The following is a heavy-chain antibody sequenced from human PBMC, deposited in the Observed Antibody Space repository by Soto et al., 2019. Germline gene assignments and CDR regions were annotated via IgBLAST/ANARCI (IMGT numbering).Heavy chain of an antibody. CDR1: GYSFTSYL. D-gene: IGHD5-12*01. V-gene: IGHV5-10-1*01. Sequence: EVQLVQAGAEVKKPGESLRISGKGSGYSFTSYLISWVRQMPGKGLEWMGRIDPSDSYTNYSPPFQGHVTISANKSISTAYLQWSSLKASDTAMYYCARLAMAARRGYYGMAVWGQGTKVTSP. J-gene: IGHJ6*02. CDR2: IDPSDSYT. CDR3: ARLAMAARRGYYGMAV.